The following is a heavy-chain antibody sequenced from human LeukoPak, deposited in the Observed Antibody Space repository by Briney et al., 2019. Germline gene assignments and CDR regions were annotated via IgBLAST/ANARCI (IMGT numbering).Heavy chain of an antibody. CDR1: GFTFSSYS. CDR2: ISSSSSYI. J-gene: IGHJ6*03. CDR3: AREPRDTAMVTLVHMDV. Sequence: GGSLRPSCAASGFTFSSYSMNWVRQAPGKGLELVSSISSSSSYIYYADSVKGRFTISRDNAKNSLYLQMNSLRAEDTAVYYCAREPRDTAMVTLVHMDVWGKGTTVTVSS. V-gene: IGHV3-21*01. D-gene: IGHD5-18*01.